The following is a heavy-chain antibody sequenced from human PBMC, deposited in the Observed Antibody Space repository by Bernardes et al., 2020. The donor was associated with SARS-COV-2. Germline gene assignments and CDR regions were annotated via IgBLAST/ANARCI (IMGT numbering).Heavy chain of an antibody. J-gene: IGHJ4*02. Sequence: GGSLRLSCAASGFTFSSYAMSWVRQAPGTGLEWVSAISGSGGSTYYADSVKGRFTISRDNSKNTLYLQMNSLRAEDTAVYYCAKLSMAAPLEYWGQGTLVTVSS. CDR2: ISGSGGST. CDR1: GFTFSSYA. CDR3: AKLSMAAPLEY. V-gene: IGHV3-23*01. D-gene: IGHD6-19*01.